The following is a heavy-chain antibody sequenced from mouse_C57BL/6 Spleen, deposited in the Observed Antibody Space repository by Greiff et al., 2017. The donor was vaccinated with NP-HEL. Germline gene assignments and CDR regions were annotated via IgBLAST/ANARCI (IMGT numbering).Heavy chain of an antibody. CDR1: GFNIKDYY. CDR3: ARSLITLEYYFDY. J-gene: IGHJ2*01. Sequence: EVQGVESGAELVKPGASVKLSCTASGFNIKDYYMHWVKQRTEQGLEWIGRIDPEDGETKYAPKFQGKATITADTSSNTAYLQLSSLTSEDTAVYYCARSLITLEYYFDYWGQGTTLTVSS. D-gene: IGHD1-1*02. CDR2: IDPEDGET. V-gene: IGHV14-2*01.